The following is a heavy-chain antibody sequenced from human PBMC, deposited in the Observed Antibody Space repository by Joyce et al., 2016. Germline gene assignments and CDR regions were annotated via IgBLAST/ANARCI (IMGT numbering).Heavy chain of an antibody. Sequence: QVHLVQSGAEVKKSGSSVKVSCKASGGSFNKYTVSWVRQAPGQGLAWMGRIIPMLNMTNYAQEFQGRVTITADKSTTTAYTQLTGLRSDDTAVYFCAGTFNYPHHDGMDVWGQGTTVTVSS. D-gene: IGHD5-24*01. CDR2: IIPMLNMT. CDR1: GGSFNKYT. V-gene: IGHV1-69*02. CDR3: AGTFNYPHHDGMDV. J-gene: IGHJ6*02.